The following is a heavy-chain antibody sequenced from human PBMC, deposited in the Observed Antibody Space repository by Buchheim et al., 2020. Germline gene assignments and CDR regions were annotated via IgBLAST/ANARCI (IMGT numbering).Heavy chain of an antibody. CDR1: GGSISSSSYY. Sequence: QLQLQESGPGLVKPSETLSLTCTVSGGSISSSSYYWGWIRQPPGKGLEWIGSIYYRGSTYYNPSLKSRVTIPVDTPKNQFSLKLSSVTAADTAVYYCARVGGGTYYYDSSGYYHAAYYFDYWGQGTL. D-gene: IGHD3-22*01. CDR2: IYYRGST. V-gene: IGHV4-39*07. J-gene: IGHJ4*02. CDR3: ARVGGGTYYYDSSGYYHAAYYFDY.